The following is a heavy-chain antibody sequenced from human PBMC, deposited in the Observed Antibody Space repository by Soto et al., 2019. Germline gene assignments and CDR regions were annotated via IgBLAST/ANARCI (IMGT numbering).Heavy chain of an antibody. CDR2: IYHSGST. J-gene: IGHJ6*02. CDR3: ARAGNWDYYDSSGYYSSHYYYYYGMDA. Sequence: SETLSLTCAVSGDSMSSGGYSWSWIRQPPGKGLEWIGYIYHSGSTYYNPSLKSRVTISVDRSKNQFSLKLSSVTAADTAVYYCARAGNWDYYDSSGYYSSHYYYYYGMDAWGQGTTVTVPS. CDR1: GDSMSSGGYS. D-gene: IGHD3-22*01. V-gene: IGHV4-30-2*01.